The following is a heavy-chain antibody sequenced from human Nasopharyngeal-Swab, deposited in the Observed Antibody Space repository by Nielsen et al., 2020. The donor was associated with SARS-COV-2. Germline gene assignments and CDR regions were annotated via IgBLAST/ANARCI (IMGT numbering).Heavy chain of an antibody. J-gene: IGHJ4*02. D-gene: IGHD3-10*01. CDR1: GFTFSRYG. CDR3: VRALGEEGDY. CDR2: IWYDGTNR. Sequence: GGSLRLSCEASGFTFSRYGMRWVRQAPGKGLEWVAVIWYDGTNRYYADSVKDRFTISRDNSKNTLDLQMNSLKAVDTAIYYCVRALGEEGDYWGQGTPVTVSS. V-gene: IGHV3-33*01.